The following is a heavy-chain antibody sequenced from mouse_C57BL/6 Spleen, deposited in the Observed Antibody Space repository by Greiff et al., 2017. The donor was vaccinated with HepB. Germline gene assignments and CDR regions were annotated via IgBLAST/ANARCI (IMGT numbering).Heavy chain of an antibody. CDR1: GYTFTDYY. CDR2: INPNNGGT. V-gene: IGHV1-26*01. Sequence: EVKLQQSGPELVKPGASVKISCKASGYTFTDYYMNWVKQSHGKSLEWIGDINPNNGGTSYNQKFKGKATLTVDKSSSTAYMELRSLTSEDSAVYYCARNPYDWNYFDYWGQGTTLTVSS. CDR3: ARNPYDWNYFDY. D-gene: IGHD2-4*01. J-gene: IGHJ2*01.